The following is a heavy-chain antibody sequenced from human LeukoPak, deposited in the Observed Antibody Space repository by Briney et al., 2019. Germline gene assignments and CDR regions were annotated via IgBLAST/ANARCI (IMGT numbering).Heavy chain of an antibody. D-gene: IGHD6-19*01. J-gene: IGHJ4*02. CDR2: IYYSGST. V-gene: IGHV4-61*08. CDR3: ARRGTSGWLPDY. Sequence: SETLSLTCAVSGGSISSGGYSWSWIRQPPGKGLEWIGYIYYSGSTNYNPSLESRVTISVDTSNNQFSLKLSSVTAADTAVYYCARRGTSGWLPDYWGQGTLVTVSS. CDR1: GGSISSGGYS.